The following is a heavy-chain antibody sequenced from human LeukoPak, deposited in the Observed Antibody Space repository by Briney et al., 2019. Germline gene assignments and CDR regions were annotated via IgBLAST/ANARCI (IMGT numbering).Heavy chain of an antibody. Sequence: QPGGSLRLSCAASGFTFSNYEMNWVRQAPGKGLEWVSYITSSGSTKKYADSVKGRFTISRGNAKNSLFLQMNSLRAEDTAVYYCARAWSSDGGYYFDYWGQGNLVTVSS. V-gene: IGHV3-48*03. J-gene: IGHJ4*02. CDR1: GFTFSNYE. D-gene: IGHD1-26*01. CDR3: ARAWSSDGGYYFDY. CDR2: ITSSGSTK.